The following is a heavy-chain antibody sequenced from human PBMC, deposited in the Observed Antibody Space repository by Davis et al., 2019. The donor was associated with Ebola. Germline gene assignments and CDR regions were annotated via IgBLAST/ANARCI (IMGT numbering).Heavy chain of an antibody. Sequence: PGGPLRLSCAASGFTFSSYWMHWVRQAPGKGLVWVSRINSDGNSTSYADSVKGRFTISRDNAKNTLYLQMNSLRAEDTAVYYCARAHDFWSGYYLDYWGQGTLVTVSS. J-gene: IGHJ4*02. CDR1: GFTFSSYW. D-gene: IGHD3-3*01. CDR3: ARAHDFWSGYYLDY. CDR2: INSDGNST. V-gene: IGHV3-74*01.